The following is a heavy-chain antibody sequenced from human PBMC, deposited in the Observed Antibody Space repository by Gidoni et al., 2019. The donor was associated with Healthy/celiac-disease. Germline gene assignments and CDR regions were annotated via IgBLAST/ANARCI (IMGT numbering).Heavy chain of an antibody. D-gene: IGHD3-10*01. CDR2: IYYSGST. J-gene: IGHJ4*02. Sequence: QLQLQESGPGLVKPSETLSLTCTVSGGSISSSSYYWGWTRQPPGKGLEWIGRIYYSGSTYYNPSLKSRVTISVDTSKNQFSLKLSSVTAADTAVYYCARGLGSYYGSGSYYNFFDYWGQGTLVTVSS. CDR3: ARGLGSYYGSGSYYNFFDY. CDR1: GGSISSSSYY. V-gene: IGHV4-39*07.